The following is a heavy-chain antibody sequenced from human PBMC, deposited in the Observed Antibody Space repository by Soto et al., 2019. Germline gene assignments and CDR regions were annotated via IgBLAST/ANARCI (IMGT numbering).Heavy chain of an antibody. J-gene: IGHJ5*02. D-gene: IGHD2-15*01. Sequence: GGSLRLSCSASGFTFSSYAMHWVRQAPGKGLEYVSAISSNGGSTYYADSVKGRFTISRDNSKNTLYLQMSSLRAEDTAVHYCVKESPEEIRYCSGGSCYWVWFDPWGQGTLVTVSS. CDR3: VKESPEEIRYCSGGSCYWVWFDP. CDR1: GFTFSSYA. V-gene: IGHV3-64D*08. CDR2: ISSNGGST.